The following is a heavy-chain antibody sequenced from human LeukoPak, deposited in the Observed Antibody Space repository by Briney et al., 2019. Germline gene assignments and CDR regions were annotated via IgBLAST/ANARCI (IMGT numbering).Heavy chain of an antibody. CDR1: GCSISSGYF. CDR3: ARAYSSSWYFNWFDP. CDR2: IYHSGST. D-gene: IGHD6-13*01. Sequence: SETLSLTCTVSGCSISSGYFWGWIRQPPGKGLEWIGTIYHSGSTYYNASLESRVTISVDTSKNQFSLKLSSVTAADTAVYYCARAYSSSWYFNWFDPWGQGTLVTVSS. J-gene: IGHJ5*02. V-gene: IGHV4-38-2*02.